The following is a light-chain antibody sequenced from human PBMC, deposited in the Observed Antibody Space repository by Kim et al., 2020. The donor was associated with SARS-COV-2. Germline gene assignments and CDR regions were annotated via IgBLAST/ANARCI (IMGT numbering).Light chain of an antibody. CDR3: QQYNSYWT. V-gene: IGKV1-5*01. J-gene: IGKJ1*01. CDR1: QSISSW. CDR2: DAS. Sequence: DMQLTQSPSTLSASVGERVTITCRASQSISSWLAWYQQKPGKAPRLLIYDASNLESGVPSRFSGSGSGTEFTLTISSLQPDDFATYYCQQYNSYWTFGQGTKVDIK.